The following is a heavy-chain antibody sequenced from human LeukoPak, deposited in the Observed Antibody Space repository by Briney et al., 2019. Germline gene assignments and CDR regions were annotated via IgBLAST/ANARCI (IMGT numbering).Heavy chain of an antibody. V-gene: IGHV3-21*01. Sequence: GGCLRLSCAASGFTFSTYSMNWVREAPGKGLEWVSSISTSSTYIYYADSVKGRFTISRDNAKNSLYLQMNSLRAEDTAVYYCARHEPVITLSSYYYGMDVWGPGPTVTVSS. J-gene: IGHJ6*02. CDR3: ARHEPVITLSSYYYGMDV. D-gene: IGHD1-14*01. CDR1: GFTFSTYS. CDR2: ISTSSTYI.